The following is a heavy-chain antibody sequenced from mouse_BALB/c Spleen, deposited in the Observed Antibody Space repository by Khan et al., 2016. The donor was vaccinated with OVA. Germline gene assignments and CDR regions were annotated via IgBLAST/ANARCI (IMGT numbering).Heavy chain of an antibody. V-gene: IGHV3-2*02. CDR3: SRDGSRYNYAMDY. D-gene: IGHD2-3*01. CDR1: GYSITSDYA. J-gene: IGHJ4*01. Sequence: QLEESGPGLVKPSQSLSLTCTVTGYSITSDYAWNWIRQFPGNKLEWMGYISYSGSTNYNPALKSRISITRDTSKTQFFLQLNSVTTEDTATYYCSRDGSRYNYAMDYWGQGTSVTVSS. CDR2: ISYSGST.